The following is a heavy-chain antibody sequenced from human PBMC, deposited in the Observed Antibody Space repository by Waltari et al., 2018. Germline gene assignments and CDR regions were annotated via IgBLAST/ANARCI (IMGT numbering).Heavy chain of an antibody. V-gene: IGHV3-9*01. CDR2: IGWNSGNI. Sequence: QLVESGGDWVQPGGSLRLSCVASGFTFDEFAIHWVRQVPGKGLEWGSGIGWNSGNIAYGDFVKGRFIISRDNAKKSLYLQMGRLRPEDTALYYCVKGGWGFGAFYEQHWGQGIQVTVSS. CDR1: GFTFDEFA. D-gene: IGHD3-10*01. CDR3: VKGGWGFGAFYEQH. J-gene: IGHJ4*02.